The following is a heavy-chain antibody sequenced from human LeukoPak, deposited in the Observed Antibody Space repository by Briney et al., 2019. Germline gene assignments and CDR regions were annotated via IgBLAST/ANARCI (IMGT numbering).Heavy chain of an antibody. V-gene: IGHV1-2*06. CDR2: INPNSGGT. Sequence: GASVKVSCKSSGYTFTGYYMHWVRQAPGQGLEWMGRINPNSGGTNYAQKFQGRVTMTRDTSISTAYMELSRLRSDDTAVYYCARRREGTTGTTSTLYFDYWGQGTLVTVSS. CDR3: ARRREGTTGTTSTLYFDY. D-gene: IGHD1-1*01. J-gene: IGHJ4*02. CDR1: GYTFTGYY.